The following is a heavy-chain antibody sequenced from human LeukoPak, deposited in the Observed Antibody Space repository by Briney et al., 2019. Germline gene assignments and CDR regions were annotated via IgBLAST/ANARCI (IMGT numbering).Heavy chain of an antibody. J-gene: IGHJ1*01. V-gene: IGHV3-30*18. Sequence: GGSLRLSCAASGFTFSTYGIHWVRQAPGKGLEWEAVISYDGSNKYHADSVKGRFTISTDNSKNTLYLQMNSLRAEDTAVYYCAKAIYSWSYYGLYFQHWGQGTLVTVSS. CDR1: GFTFSTYG. CDR2: ISYDGSNK. CDR3: AKAIYSWSYYGLYFQH. D-gene: IGHD1-26*01.